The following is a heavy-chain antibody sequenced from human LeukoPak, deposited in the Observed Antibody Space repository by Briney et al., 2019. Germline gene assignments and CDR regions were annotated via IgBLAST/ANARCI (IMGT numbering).Heavy chain of an antibody. D-gene: IGHD3-10*01. V-gene: IGHV3-23*01. CDR3: AKDTFYYGSGSYYNVPFDY. J-gene: IGHJ4*02. CDR2: ISGSGGST. Sequence: GGSLRLSCAAPGFTFSSYAMSWVRQAPGKGLEWVSAISGSGGSTYYADSVKGRFTISRDNSKNTLYLQMNSLRAEDTAVYYCAKDTFYYGSGSYYNVPFDYWGQGTLVTVSS. CDR1: GFTFSSYA.